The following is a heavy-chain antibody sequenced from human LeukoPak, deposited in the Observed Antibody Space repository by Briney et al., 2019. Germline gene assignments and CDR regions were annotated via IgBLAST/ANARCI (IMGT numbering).Heavy chain of an antibody. CDR2: VHYSGST. Sequence: SETLSLTCTVSGGSVSSNIYYWNWIRQPPGKGLEWIGNVHYSGSTNYNPSLKSRVTVSVDTSKNQFSLKLSSVTAADTAMYYCARGQSGTIYYWGQGTLVTASS. CDR3: ARGQSGTIYY. J-gene: IGHJ4*02. CDR1: GGSVSSNIYY. D-gene: IGHD3-3*01. V-gene: IGHV4-61*01.